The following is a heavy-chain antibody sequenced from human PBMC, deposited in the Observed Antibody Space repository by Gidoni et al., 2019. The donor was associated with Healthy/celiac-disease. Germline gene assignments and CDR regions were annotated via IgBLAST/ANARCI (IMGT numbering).Heavy chain of an antibody. D-gene: IGHD5-18*01. Sequence: QVQLVQSGAEVKKPGSSVKVSCKASGGPFSSYAISWVRQAPGQGLEWMGGIIPIFGTANYAQKFQGRVTITADESTSTAYMELSSLRSEDTAVYYCARGGAAMVTGYYYGMDVWGQGTTVTVSS. CDR3: ARGGAAMVTGYYYGMDV. J-gene: IGHJ6*02. CDR1: GGPFSSYA. V-gene: IGHV1-69*01. CDR2: IIPIFGTA.